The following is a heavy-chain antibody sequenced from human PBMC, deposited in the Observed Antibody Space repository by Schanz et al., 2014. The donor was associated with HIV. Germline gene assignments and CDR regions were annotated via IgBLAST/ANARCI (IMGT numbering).Heavy chain of an antibody. CDR2: IIPIFGTA. CDR1: GGTFNIYP. Sequence: QVQLVQSGAEVKKPGSSVKVSCTASGGTFNIYPINWVRQAPGQGLEWMGVIIPIFGTANYAQRFQGRVTITADESTSTAYMELSSLTSEDTAVYYCARPRAISGVASGLDSWGQGTLVIVSS. V-gene: IGHV1-69*01. J-gene: IGHJ4*02. CDR3: ARPRAISGVASGLDS. D-gene: IGHD3-3*01.